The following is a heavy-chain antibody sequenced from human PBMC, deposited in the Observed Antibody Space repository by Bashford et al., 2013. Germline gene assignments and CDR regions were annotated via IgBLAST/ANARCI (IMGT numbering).Heavy chain of an antibody. CDR1: GGTFSNYV. D-gene: IGHD4-11*01. CDR3: ATGHMTTQGDVFDI. CDR2: ITPIYGAS. V-gene: IGHV1-69*13. J-gene: IGHJ3*02. Sequence: SVKVSCKASGGTFSNYVISWVRQAPGQGLEWMGGITPIYGASHYAQMFQDRVTITADESTSTLYMELSSLRSEDTAVYYCATGHMTTQGDVFDIWGQGTLVTVSS.